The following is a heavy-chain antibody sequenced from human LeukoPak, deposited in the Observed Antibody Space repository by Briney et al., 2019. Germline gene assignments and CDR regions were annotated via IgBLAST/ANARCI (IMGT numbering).Heavy chain of an antibody. J-gene: IGHJ4*02. CDR2: ISGDGGST. V-gene: IGHV3-43*02. CDR1: GFMFHDYA. Sequence: GGSLRLSCAAPGFMFHDYAIHWVRQAPGKGLEWVSLISGDGGSTFYADSVKGRFTISRDNSKNSLYLQMNSLRSDDTALYYCARESESSGWYDYWGQGTLVTASS. CDR3: ARESESSGWYDY. D-gene: IGHD6-19*01.